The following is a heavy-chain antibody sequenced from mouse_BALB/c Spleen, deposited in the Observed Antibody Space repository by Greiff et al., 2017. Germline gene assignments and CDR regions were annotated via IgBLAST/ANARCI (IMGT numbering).Heavy chain of an antibody. D-gene: IGHD1-1*02. CDR3: ARDRGNYWYFDV. V-gene: IGHV2-9*02. CDR2: IWAGGST. Sequence: QVQLQQSGPGLVAPSQSLSITCTVSGFSLTSYGVHWVRQPPGKGLEWLGVIWAGGSTNYNSALMSRLSISKDNSKSQVFLKMNSLQTDDTAMYYCARDRGNYWYFDVWGAGTTVTVSS. CDR1: GFSLTSYG. J-gene: IGHJ1*01.